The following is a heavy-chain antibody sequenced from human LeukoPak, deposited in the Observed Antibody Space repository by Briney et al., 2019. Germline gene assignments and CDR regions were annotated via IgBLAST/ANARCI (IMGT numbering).Heavy chain of an antibody. J-gene: IGHJ4*02. CDR2: ISSSTSRI. D-gene: IGHD7-27*01. V-gene: IGHV3-48*02. Sequence: GGSLRLSCGASGFTFNSYSMNWVRQAPGKGLEWVSYISSSTSRIYYADSVKGRFTISRDSARRSLFLQMNSLRDEDTAVYYCARDIHWASDYWGQGTLVTVSS. CDR1: GFTFNSYS. CDR3: ARDIHWASDY.